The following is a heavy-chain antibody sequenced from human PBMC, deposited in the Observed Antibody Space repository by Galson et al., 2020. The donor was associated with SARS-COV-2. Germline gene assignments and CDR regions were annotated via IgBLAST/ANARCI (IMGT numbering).Heavy chain of an antibody. CDR3: ARAMEWELLG. J-gene: IGHJ4*02. CDR1: GFTFSSYG. Sequence: GESLKISCAASGFTFSSYGMHWVRQAPGKGLEWVAVIWYDGSNKYYADSVKGRFTISRDNSKNTLYLQMNSLRAEDTAVYYCARAMEWELLGWGQGTLSPSPQ. V-gene: IGHV3-33*01. CDR2: IWYDGSNK. D-gene: IGHD1-26*01.